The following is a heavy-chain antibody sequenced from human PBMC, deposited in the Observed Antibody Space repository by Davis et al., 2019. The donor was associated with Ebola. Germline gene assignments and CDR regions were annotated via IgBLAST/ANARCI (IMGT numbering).Heavy chain of an antibody. D-gene: IGHD1-26*01. CDR2: IYSGGST. Sequence: GGSLRLSCAASGFTVSSNYMSWVRQAPGKGLEWVSVIYSGGSTYYADSVKGRFTISRDNSKNTLYLQMGSLRAEDMAVYYCARDQMKWELLGYIDYWGQGTLVTVSS. CDR3: ARDQMKWELLGYIDY. CDR1: GFTVSSNY. V-gene: IGHV3-53*05. J-gene: IGHJ4*02.